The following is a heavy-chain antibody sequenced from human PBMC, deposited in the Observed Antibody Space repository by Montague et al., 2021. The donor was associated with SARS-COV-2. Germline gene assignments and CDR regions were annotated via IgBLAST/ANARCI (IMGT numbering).Heavy chain of an antibody. D-gene: IGHD3-3*01. J-gene: IGHJ6*04. CDR3: ARAHAESVYAFWSGTLTSTSLDV. Sequence: SLRLSCAASGFTFSSHDMYWVRQGTGKGLEWVSSIGTAGDTYYSGSVEGQFTISREDAKNSMYLQMTSLRAGDTAIYYCARAHAESVYAFWSGTLTSTSLDVWGKGTRSPSPQ. CDR1: GFTFSSHD. V-gene: IGHV3-13*04. CDR2: IGTAGDT.